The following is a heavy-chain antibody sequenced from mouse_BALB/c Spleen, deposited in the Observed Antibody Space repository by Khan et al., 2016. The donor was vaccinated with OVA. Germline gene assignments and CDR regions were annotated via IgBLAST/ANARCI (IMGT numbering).Heavy chain of an antibody. J-gene: IGHJ3*01. Sequence: EVQRVESGGDLVKPGGSLKLSCAASGFTFSSYSMSWVRQTPDKRLEWVASISSGGDYTYYPDIVKGRFTISRDNAKNTLYLEMSSLKSEDTAMYYCASHLTGSFAYWDQGTLVTVSA. CDR3: ASHLTGSFAY. V-gene: IGHV5-6*01. CDR1: GFTFSSYS. D-gene: IGHD4-1*01. CDR2: ISSGGDYT.